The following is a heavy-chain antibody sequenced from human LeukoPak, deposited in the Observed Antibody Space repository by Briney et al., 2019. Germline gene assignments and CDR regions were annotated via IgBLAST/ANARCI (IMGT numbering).Heavy chain of an antibody. CDR3: ARQGGVLRLGEFYY. Sequence: SETLSLTCTVSGGSISSGSSYWSWIRQPAGKGLEWIGRIYTSGNTNYKPSLQSRVTISVDTAKNQFSLKLSSVTAADTAVYYCARQGGVLRLGEFYYWGQGTLVTVSS. D-gene: IGHD3-16*01. V-gene: IGHV4-61*02. J-gene: IGHJ4*02. CDR2: IYTSGNT. CDR1: GGSISSGSSY.